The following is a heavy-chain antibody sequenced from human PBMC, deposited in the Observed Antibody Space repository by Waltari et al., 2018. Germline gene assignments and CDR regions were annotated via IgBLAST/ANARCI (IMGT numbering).Heavy chain of an antibody. V-gene: IGHV3-23*04. CDR3: AKGAYGSGSPDDY. Sequence: EVQLVESGGGLVQPGGSLRLSCAASGFTFSSYAMNWVRQAPGEGLEWVSAIGGSGGSTYYADSVKGRFTISRDNSKNTLYLHMNSLRAEDTALYYCAKGAYGSGSPDDYWGQGTLVTVSS. CDR2: IGGSGGST. CDR1: GFTFSSYA. J-gene: IGHJ4*02. D-gene: IGHD3-10*01.